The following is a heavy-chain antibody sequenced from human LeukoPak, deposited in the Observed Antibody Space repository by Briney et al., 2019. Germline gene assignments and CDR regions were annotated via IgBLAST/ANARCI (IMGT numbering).Heavy chain of an antibody. Sequence: SQTLSLTCTVSGGSISSYYWSWIRQPPGKGLEWIGYIYYSGSTNYNPSLKSRVTISVDTSKNQFSLKLSSVTAADTAVYYCARAGGSHQIDYWGQGTLVTVSS. V-gene: IGHV4-59*01. CDR3: ARAGGSHQIDY. J-gene: IGHJ4*02. D-gene: IGHD1-26*01. CDR2: IYYSGST. CDR1: GGSISSYY.